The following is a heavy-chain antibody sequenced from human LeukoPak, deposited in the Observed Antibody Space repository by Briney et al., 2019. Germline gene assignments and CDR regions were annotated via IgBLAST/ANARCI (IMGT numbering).Heavy chain of an antibody. V-gene: IGHV1-69*13. CDR3: ARGSYSYDYFGY. CDR2: IIPIFGTA. CDR1: GGTFSSYA. J-gene: IGHJ4*02. Sequence: ASVKVSCKASGGTFSSYAISWVRQAPGQGLEWMGGIIPIFGTANYAQKFQGRVTITADESTSTAYMELSSLRSEDTAVYYCARGSYSYDYFGYWGQGTLVTVSS. D-gene: IGHD5-18*01.